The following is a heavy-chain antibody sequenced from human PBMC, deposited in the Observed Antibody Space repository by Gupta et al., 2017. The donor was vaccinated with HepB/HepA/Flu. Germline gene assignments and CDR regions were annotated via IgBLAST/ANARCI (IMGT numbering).Heavy chain of an antibody. V-gene: IGHV3-74*01. Sequence: EVQLVESGGGLVQLGESLGLSCAVFGFTFTNYWMHWVRQAPGKGRVWVSHLNTIGSTTNYAEAVKGRFTISRDNARNTLYLQMNSLRDADTAVYYCVRDRYGPADIWGRGTLVTVSS. J-gene: IGHJ2*01. CDR1: GFTFTNYW. CDR3: VRDRYGPADI. CDR2: LNTIGSTT. D-gene: IGHD5-18*01.